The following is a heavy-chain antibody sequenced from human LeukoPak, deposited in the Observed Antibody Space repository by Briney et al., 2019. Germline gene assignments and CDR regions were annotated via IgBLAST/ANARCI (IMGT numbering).Heavy chain of an antibody. D-gene: IGHD2-15*01. CDR3: AKDRLLLPGLIDY. Sequence: PGGSLRLSCAASGFTFSSYAMSWVRQAPGKGLEWVSAISGSGGSTYYADSVKGRFTISRDNSKNTLYLQMNSLRAENTAVYYCAKDRLLLPGLIDYWGQGTLVTVSS. J-gene: IGHJ4*02. CDR1: GFTFSSYA. V-gene: IGHV3-23*01. CDR2: ISGSGGST.